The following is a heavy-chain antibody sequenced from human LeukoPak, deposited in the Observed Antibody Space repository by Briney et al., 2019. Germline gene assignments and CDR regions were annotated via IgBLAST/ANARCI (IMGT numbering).Heavy chain of an antibody. CDR1: GYTFTDYG. V-gene: IGHV1-18*01. CDR2: SSSYNGKT. D-gene: IGHD5-18*01. Sequence: ASVKVSCKASGYTFTDYGITWVRQAPGQGLEWMGWSSSYNGKTNYVQKFQGRVTMTADTSTSTAYMELRSLRSDDTAVYYCARDFPSWIQLWSPYFDYWGQGTLVTVSS. CDR3: ARDFPSWIQLWSPYFDY. J-gene: IGHJ4*02.